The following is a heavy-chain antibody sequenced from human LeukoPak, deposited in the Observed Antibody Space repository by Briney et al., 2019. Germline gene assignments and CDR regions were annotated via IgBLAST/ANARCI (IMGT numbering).Heavy chain of an antibody. J-gene: IGHJ4*02. D-gene: IGHD3-16*01. Sequence: GGSLRLSCAASGFLFSSYWMSWVRQAPGKGLEWVAYINYDGSEKHFVDSVRGRFTISRDNAKNSLYLQMNSLRVEDTAIYYCARGGGLTDYWGQGTLVTVSS. V-gene: IGHV3-7*01. CDR3: ARGGGLTDY. CDR1: GFLFSSYW. CDR2: INYDGSEK.